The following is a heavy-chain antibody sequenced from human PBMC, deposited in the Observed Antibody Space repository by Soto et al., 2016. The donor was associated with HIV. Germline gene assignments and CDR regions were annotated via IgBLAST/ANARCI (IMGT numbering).Heavy chain of an antibody. Sequence: QVQLVQSGAEVKKPGASVEVSCKASGYTFNTYGINWVRQAPGQGLEWMGWMSVYNGNTDYARKLQGRVTMTSDRSTNTAYLELTSLISDDTAVYYCARGREDTAILDYWGQGTLITVSS. J-gene: IGHJ4*02. V-gene: IGHV1-18*01. CDR2: MSVYNGNT. CDR1: GYTFNTYG. CDR3: ARGREDTAILDY. D-gene: IGHD5-18*01.